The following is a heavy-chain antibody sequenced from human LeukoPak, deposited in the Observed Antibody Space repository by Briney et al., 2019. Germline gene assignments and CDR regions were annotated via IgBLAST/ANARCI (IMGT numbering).Heavy chain of an antibody. CDR3: ARSYSSSWNAFDI. D-gene: IGHD6-13*01. V-gene: IGHV4-61*02. Sequence: ASETLSLTCTVSGGSISSGSYYWSWIRQPAGKGLEWIGRIYISGSTNYNPSLKSRVTISVDTSKNQFSLKLSSVTAADTAVYYCARSYSSSWNAFDIWGQGTMVTVSS. CDR2: IYISGST. J-gene: IGHJ3*02. CDR1: GGSISSGSYY.